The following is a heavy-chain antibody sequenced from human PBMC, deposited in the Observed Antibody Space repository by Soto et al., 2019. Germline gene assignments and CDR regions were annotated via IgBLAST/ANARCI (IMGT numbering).Heavy chain of an antibody. J-gene: IGHJ4*02. CDR1: GFTFINSA. V-gene: IGHV3-23*04. CDR2: SSGRDGKT. Sequence: EVQLVESGGDVVQPGGSLRLSCAASGFTFINSAMNWVRQAPGKGLEWVSVSSGRDGKTYYSDSVRGRFTISRDNSKSTLDLQMNSLRVEYTAVYSCEKGPTWGYWGQGTLVTVSS. D-gene: IGHD1-26*01. CDR3: EKGPTWGY.